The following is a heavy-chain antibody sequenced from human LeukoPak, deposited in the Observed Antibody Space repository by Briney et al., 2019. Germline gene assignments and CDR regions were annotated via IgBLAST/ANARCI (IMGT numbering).Heavy chain of an antibody. J-gene: IGHJ4*02. Sequence: PGGSLRLSCATSGFTFRSHAMHWVRQSPGKGLEWVAQIWYDGSNKYYADSVKGRFAISRDNAKNTVHLQMNSLRAEDTAVYYCVRVWHYSDFWGQGTLVTVSS. CDR1: GFTFRSHA. CDR2: IWYDGSNK. D-gene: IGHD2-21*01. V-gene: IGHV3-33*01. CDR3: VRVWHYSDF.